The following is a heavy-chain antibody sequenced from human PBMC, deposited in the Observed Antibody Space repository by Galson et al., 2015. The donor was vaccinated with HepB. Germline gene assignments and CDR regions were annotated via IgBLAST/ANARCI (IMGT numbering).Heavy chain of an antibody. V-gene: IGHV4-31*03. D-gene: IGHD6-6*01. CDR3: ARDPSSNSNGMDV. CDR2: IFYTGNS. CDR1: GCAISSGGYY. Sequence: TLSLTCTVSGCAISSGGYYWSWIRQHPGKGLEWIAFIFYTGNSYYNPSLKSRVTISVDTSKNQFSLKLNSVTAADTAVYYCARDPSSNSNGMDVWGQGTMVTVSS. J-gene: IGHJ6*02.